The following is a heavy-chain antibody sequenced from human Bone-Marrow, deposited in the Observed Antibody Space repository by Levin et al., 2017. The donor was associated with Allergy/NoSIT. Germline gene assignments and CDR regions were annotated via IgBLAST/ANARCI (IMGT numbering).Heavy chain of an antibody. CDR2: ISGSGDRT. J-gene: IGHJ4*02. D-gene: IGHD3/OR15-3a*01. CDR3: VKFYYDFWTASSHFFY. Sequence: GGSLRLSCSGSGFTFSSQALTWVRQAPGKGLDWVSSISGSGDRTSYADSVKGRFSISRDNSKNTLYLQMNGLRAEDTAIYYCVKFYYDFWTASSHFFYWGQGTLVTVSS. V-gene: IGHV3-23*01. CDR1: GFTFSSQA.